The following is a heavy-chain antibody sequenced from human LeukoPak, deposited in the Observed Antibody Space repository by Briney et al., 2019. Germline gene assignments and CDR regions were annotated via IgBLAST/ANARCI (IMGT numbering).Heavy chain of an antibody. CDR3: TRQDCSGGPCSFVDY. V-gene: IGHV3-73*01. CDR2: IRSKTNNYAT. J-gene: IGHJ4*02. Sequence: GGSLRLSCAASGFTFSDSLIHWVRQASGKGLEWAGRIRSKTNNYATAYAASVNGRFTISRDDSKNTAYLQMNSLKTEDTAVYYCTRQDCSGGPCSFVDYWGQGTLVTVSS. D-gene: IGHD2-15*01. CDR1: GFTFSDSL.